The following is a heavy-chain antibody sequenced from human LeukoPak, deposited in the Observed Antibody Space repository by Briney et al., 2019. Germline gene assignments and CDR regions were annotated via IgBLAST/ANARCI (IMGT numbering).Heavy chain of an antibody. CDR3: ARVRYARFDP. CDR2: IYYSGST. Sequence: SETLSLTCTVSGGSISSGGYYWSWIRQHPGKGLEWIGYIYYSGSTYYNPSLKSRVTISVDTSKNQFSLKLSSVTAADTAVHYCARVRYARFDPWGQGTLVTVSS. D-gene: IGHD2-2*01. CDR1: GGSISSGGYY. V-gene: IGHV4-31*03. J-gene: IGHJ5*02.